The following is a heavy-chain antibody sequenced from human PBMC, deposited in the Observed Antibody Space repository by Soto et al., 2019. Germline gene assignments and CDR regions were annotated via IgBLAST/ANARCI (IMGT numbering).Heavy chain of an antibody. J-gene: IGHJ4*02. V-gene: IGHV4-39*01. CDR3: ARQGLQLVY. Sequence: SETLSLTCTVSGGPISRSSYYWGWIRQPPGQGLEWIGSIFYSGSTYYNPSLKSRVTISVDTSKNQFSLKLSSVTAADTAVYYCARQGLQLVYWGQGTLVTVSS. D-gene: IGHD6-13*01. CDR2: IFYSGST. CDR1: GGPISRSSYY.